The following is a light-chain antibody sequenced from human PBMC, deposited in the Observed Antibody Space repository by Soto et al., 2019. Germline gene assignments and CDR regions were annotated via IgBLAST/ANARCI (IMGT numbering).Light chain of an antibody. CDR3: ESYDSSLSGYV. V-gene: IGLV1-40*01. J-gene: IGLJ1*01. Sequence: QSALTQPPSVSGAPRQRVTISCPGSSSNIGTGYDVHWYQQLPRTARKLLIYGNSNRPSGVPDRFSGSKSGSSASLAITGLQAEDEADYYCESYDSSLSGYVFGTGTKVTVL. CDR1: SSNIGTGYD. CDR2: GNS.